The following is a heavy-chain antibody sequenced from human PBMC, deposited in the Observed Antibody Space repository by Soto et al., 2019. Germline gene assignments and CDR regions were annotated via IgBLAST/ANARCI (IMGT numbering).Heavy chain of an antibody. CDR1: GFTFSSYE. CDR3: ASSEQQLDYGMDV. Sequence: GGSLRLSCAASGFTFSSYEMNWVRQAPGKGLEWVSYISSSGSTIYYADSVKGRFTISRDNAKNSLYLQMNSLRAEDTAVYYCASSEQQLDYGMDVWGQGTTVTVSS. V-gene: IGHV3-48*03. CDR2: ISSSGSTI. D-gene: IGHD6-13*01. J-gene: IGHJ6*02.